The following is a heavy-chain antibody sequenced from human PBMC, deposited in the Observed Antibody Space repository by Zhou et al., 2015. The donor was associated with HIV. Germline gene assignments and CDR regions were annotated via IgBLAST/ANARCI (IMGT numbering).Heavy chain of an antibody. J-gene: IGHJ4*02. CDR3: AGDSDVSGPIAFDH. CDR2: IIPILRIP. CDR1: GGTFSGSD. D-gene: IGHD3-16*01. Sequence: LVQSGTEVRKPGSSVKVSCKASGGTFSGSDISWVRQAPGHALEWMGGIIPILRIPNYAETLQGRVTITADTSTNTVYMELSSLRSEDTAVYYCAGDSDVSGPIAFDHWGQGTLVTVSS. V-gene: IGHV1-69*04.